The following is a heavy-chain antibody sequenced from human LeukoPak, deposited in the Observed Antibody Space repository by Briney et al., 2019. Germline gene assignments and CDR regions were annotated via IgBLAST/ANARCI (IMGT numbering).Heavy chain of an antibody. Sequence: GGSLRLSCAASGFTFSNYAMNWVRQAPGKGLEWVSSISGGGETTYYAGSAKGRFTISRDNSQNTLYLQMNSLRAEDTAVHYCARDYADYVGYFFFDYWGQGTLVTVSS. D-gene: IGHD4-17*01. CDR1: GFTFSNYA. CDR2: ISGGGETT. CDR3: ARDYADYVGYFFFDY. J-gene: IGHJ4*02. V-gene: IGHV3-23*01.